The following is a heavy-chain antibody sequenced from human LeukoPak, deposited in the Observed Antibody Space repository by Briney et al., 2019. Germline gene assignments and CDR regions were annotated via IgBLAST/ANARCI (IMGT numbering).Heavy chain of an antibody. V-gene: IGHV4-59*01. D-gene: IGHD3-16*02. CDR3: ARVSMITFGGVIVTYFPFDY. CDR1: GGSISSYY. CDR2: IYYSGST. J-gene: IGHJ4*02. Sequence: SETLSLTCTVSGGSISSYYWSWIRQPPGKGLEWIGYIYYSGSTNYNPSLKSRVTISVDTSKIQFSLKLSSVTAADTAVYYCARVSMITFGGVIVTYFPFDYWGQGTLVTVSS.